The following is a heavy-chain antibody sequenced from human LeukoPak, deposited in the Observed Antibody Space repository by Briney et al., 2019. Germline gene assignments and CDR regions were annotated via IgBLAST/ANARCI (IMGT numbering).Heavy chain of an antibody. D-gene: IGHD1-1*01. Sequence: SETLSLTCTVSGGSIGSGTYYWGWTRQSPGKGLEWIGSIYYTGTTYYNPSLNYRSTISVDTSKNQFSLRLTSVTAADTAVYYCARDSIRVQTGTTPWGRGTLVTVSS. CDR1: GGSIGSGTYY. J-gene: IGHJ5*02. V-gene: IGHV4-39*07. CDR3: ARDSIRVQTGTTP. CDR2: IYYTGTT.